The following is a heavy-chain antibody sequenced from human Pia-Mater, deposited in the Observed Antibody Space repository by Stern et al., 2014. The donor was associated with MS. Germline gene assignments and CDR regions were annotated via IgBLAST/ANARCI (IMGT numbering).Heavy chain of an antibody. Sequence: QVQLVESGAEVKKPGSSVKVSCKASGGTFSGLALNWVRQAPGQGLEWVGGIIPILATPNYAQKFRGRVTITADASTSTVYMELGSLRSDDTAVYYCANPTTVTVGIMDVWGQGTTVTVSS. D-gene: IGHD4-17*01. CDR2: IIPILATP. CDR1: GGTFSGLA. CDR3: ANPTTVTVGIMDV. V-gene: IGHV1-69*01. J-gene: IGHJ6*02.